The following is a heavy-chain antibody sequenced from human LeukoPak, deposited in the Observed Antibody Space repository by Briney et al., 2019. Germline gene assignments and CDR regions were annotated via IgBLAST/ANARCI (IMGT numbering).Heavy chain of an antibody. V-gene: IGHV1-2*02. CDR1: GYTFTSYG. J-gene: IGHJ4*02. CDR3: ARVEMTTLIDY. D-gene: IGHD5-24*01. CDR2: IDPNSGGT. Sequence: ASVKVSCKASGYTFTSYGVSWVRQAPGQGLEWMGWIDPNSGGTNYAQKFQGRVTMTRDTSISTAYMELSRLRSDDTAVYYCARVEMTTLIDYWGQGTLVTVSS.